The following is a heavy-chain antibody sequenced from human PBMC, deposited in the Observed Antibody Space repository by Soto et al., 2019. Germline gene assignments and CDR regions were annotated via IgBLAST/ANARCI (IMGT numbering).Heavy chain of an antibody. CDR2: IYYSGST. CDR1: GGSISSGGYY. V-gene: IGHV4-31*03. CDR3: ARGGYRYGYQYYYYGMDV. J-gene: IGHJ6*02. D-gene: IGHD5-18*01. Sequence: SETLSLTCTVSGGSISSGGYYWSWIRQHPGKGLEWIGYIYYSGSTYYNPSLKSRVTISVDTSKNQFSLKLSSVTAADTAVYYCARGGYRYGYQYYYYGMDVWGQGTVVTVSS.